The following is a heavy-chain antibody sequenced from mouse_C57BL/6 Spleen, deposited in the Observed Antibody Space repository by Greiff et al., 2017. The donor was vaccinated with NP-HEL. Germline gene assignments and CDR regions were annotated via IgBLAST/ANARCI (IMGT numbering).Heavy chain of an antibody. CDR3: ASSRQLRLPYYAMDY. CDR2: ISYDGSN. V-gene: IGHV3-6*01. D-gene: IGHD3-2*02. J-gene: IGHJ4*01. CDR1: GYSITSGYY. Sequence: ESGPGLVKPSQSLSLTCSVTGYSITSGYYWNWIRQFPGNKLEWMGYISYDGSNNYNPSLKNRISITRDTSKNQFFLKLNSVTTEDTATYYCASSRQLRLPYYAMDYWGQGTSVTVSS.